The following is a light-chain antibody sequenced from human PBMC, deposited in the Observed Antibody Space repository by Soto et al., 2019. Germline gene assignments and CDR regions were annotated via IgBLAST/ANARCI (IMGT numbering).Light chain of an antibody. Sequence: EIVLTQSPGTLSLSPGERATLSCRASQSVSSTYVAWYRQKSGQAPRLLIYGASSRATGIPDRFSGSGSGTDFTLTISRLEPEDFAVYYCHQYVSSWTFGQGTKVEIK. J-gene: IGKJ1*01. CDR2: GAS. V-gene: IGKV3-20*01. CDR3: HQYVSSWT. CDR1: QSVSSTY.